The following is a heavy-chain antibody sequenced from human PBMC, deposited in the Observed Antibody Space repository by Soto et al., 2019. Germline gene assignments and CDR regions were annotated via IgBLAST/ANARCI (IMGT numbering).Heavy chain of an antibody. CDR3: AKLKTGDQWRDAFDI. CDR2: ISGSGGST. Sequence: XGSLRLSCAPSGFTFSSYAMSWVRQAPGKGLEWVSAISGSGGSTYYADSVKGRFTISRDNSKNTLYLQMNSLRAEDTAVYYCAKLKTGDQWRDAFDIWGQGTMVTVSS. V-gene: IGHV3-23*01. J-gene: IGHJ3*02. D-gene: IGHD7-27*01. CDR1: GFTFSSYA.